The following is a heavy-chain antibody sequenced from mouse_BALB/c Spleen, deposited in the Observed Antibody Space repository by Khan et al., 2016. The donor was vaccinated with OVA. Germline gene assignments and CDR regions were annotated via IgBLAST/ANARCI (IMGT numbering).Heavy chain of an antibody. CDR2: IWNGGST. V-gene: IGHV2-4-1*01. J-gene: IGHJ4*01. CDR3: ARNGVLHYYGYGGMDY. CDR1: GFSLTNFG. D-gene: IGHD1-2*01. Sequence: QVRLQQSGPGLVQPSQNLSITCTVSGFSLTNFGIHWVRLSPGKALAWLGVIWNGGSTDYNAAFISRLSITKDKSKSHIFFTMNSTQADDTALYXCARNGVLHYYGYGGMDYWGQGTSVTVSS.